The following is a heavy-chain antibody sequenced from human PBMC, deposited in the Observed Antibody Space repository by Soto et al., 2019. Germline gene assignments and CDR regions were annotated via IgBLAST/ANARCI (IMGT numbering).Heavy chain of an antibody. CDR1: GDSVSSNRAA. J-gene: IGHJ4*02. Sequence: SQTLSLTCAISGDSVSSNRAAWNWIRQSPSRGLEWLGRTYYRSKWYSDYALFVKSRISINPDTSKNQFSLHLNSVTPDDTAVYYCARDPPDFHSAFDFWGQGTPVTVSS. CDR2: TYYRSKWYS. D-gene: IGHD4-4*01. V-gene: IGHV6-1*01. CDR3: ARDPPDFHSAFDF.